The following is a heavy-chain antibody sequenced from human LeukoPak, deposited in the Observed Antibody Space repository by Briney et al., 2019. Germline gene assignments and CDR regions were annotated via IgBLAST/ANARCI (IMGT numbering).Heavy chain of an antibody. V-gene: IGHV1-69*13. D-gene: IGHD6-19*01. CDR1: GGTLSSYA. J-gene: IGHJ4*02. CDR3: ARYYSGWYYFDY. CDR2: IIPIFGTA. Sequence: SVKVSCKAPGGTLSSYAISWVRQAPGQGLEWMGGIIPIFGTANYAQKFQGRVTITADESTSTAYMELSSLRSEDTAVYYCARYYSGWYYFDYWGQGTLVTVSS.